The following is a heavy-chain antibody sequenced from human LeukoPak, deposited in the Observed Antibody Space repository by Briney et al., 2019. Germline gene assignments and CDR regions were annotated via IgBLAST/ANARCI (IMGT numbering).Heavy chain of an antibody. CDR2: IYYTGST. CDR1: GGSISNYY. CDR3: ARRLYGGYGHFFDY. V-gene: IGHV4-59*08. D-gene: IGHD4-17*01. Sequence: SETLSLTCTVSGGSISNYYWSWIRQPPGKGLEWIGYIYYTGSTNYNPSLKSRVTISVDTSKNQLSLKLTSVTAADTAVYFCARRLYGGYGHFFDYWGQGTLVTVSS. J-gene: IGHJ4*02.